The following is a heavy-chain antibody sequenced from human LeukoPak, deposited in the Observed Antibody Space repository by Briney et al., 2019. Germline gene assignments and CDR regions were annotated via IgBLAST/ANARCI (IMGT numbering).Heavy chain of an antibody. J-gene: IGHJ4*02. CDR3: ARGTGIRGQ. Sequence: ASLKVSCKASGYTLTSDDNNWVRQATGQGLEWMGCTNPNSGNTGYAHKFQGRVTMTRNTSISTAYMELSSLRSEDTAVYYCARGTGIRGQWGQGTLVTVSS. V-gene: IGHV1-8*01. CDR2: TNPNSGNT. D-gene: IGHD3-10*01. CDR1: GYTLTSDD.